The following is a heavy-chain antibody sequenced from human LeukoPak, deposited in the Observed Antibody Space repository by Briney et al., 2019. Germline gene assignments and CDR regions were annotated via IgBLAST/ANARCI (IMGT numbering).Heavy chain of an antibody. D-gene: IGHD6-19*01. CDR1: GFTFSPYS. CDR2: INAHRTI. J-gene: IGHJ4*02. Sequence: PGGSLRLSCATSGFTFSPYSFNWVRQAPGKGLEGISYINAHRTIYYADSVEGRFTISRDNAKNSAYLQLNSLRVEDTAMYYCARSVEGSFDYWGQGTLVTVSS. CDR3: ARSVEGSFDY. V-gene: IGHV3-48*01.